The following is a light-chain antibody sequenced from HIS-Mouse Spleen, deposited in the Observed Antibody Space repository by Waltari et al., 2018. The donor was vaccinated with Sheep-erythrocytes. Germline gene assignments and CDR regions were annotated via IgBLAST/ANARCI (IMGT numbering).Light chain of an antibody. J-gene: IGKJ1*01. CDR2: AAS. V-gene: IGKV1-12*01. CDR1: QGISSW. CDR3: QQANSFPPT. Sequence: DIQMTQSPSSVYASVGDRVTITCRASQGISSWLGWYQQKPWKAPKLLINAASSLQSGVPSRFRSRGSGTDFTLTINSLQPEAFATYYCQQANSFPPTFGQRTKVEIK.